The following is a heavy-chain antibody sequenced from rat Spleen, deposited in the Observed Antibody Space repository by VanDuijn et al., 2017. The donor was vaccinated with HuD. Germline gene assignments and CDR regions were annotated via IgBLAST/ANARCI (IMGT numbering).Heavy chain of an antibody. CDR3: ARHGRGKTTYYYVMDA. CDR2: INYDGSST. V-gene: IGHV5-29*01. CDR1: GLSFSNYD. D-gene: IGHD4-5*01. Sequence: EVQLVESGGGLVQPGRSMKLSCAASGLSFSNYDMAWVRQAPTKGLEWVATINYDGSSTFYRESGRARLTISRDNAKSTLYLQVDSLRSEDTATYYCARHGRGKTTYYYVMDAWGQGASVTVSS. J-gene: IGHJ4*01.